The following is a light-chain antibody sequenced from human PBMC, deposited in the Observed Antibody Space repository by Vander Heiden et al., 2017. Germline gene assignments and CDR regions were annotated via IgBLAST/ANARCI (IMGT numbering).Light chain of an antibody. CDR1: QSISSY. V-gene: IGKV1-39*01. CDR3: RQSYSTPQRT. J-gene: IGKJ4*01. Sequence: DIQMTQSPSPLSASVGDRVTLTCRGSQSISSYLNWYQQKPGKAPKLLIYGAATLQSWVTPKFSGSGSGTDFTLTSSSLQPQDFATDYCRQSYSTPQRTFGGGTKVEIK. CDR2: GAA.